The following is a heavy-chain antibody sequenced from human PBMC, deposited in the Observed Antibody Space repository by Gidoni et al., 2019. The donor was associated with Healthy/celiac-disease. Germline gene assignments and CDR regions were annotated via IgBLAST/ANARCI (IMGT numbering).Heavy chain of an antibody. Sequence: QVQLQQWGAGLLKPAETLSLTCAVYGGSISGYYWSWIRQPPGKGLEWSGEINHSGSTNYNPSLKSRVTISVDTSKNQFSLKLSSVTAADTAVYYCARQAPLTGDFFDAFDIWGQGTMVTVSS. D-gene: IGHD7-27*01. V-gene: IGHV4-34*01. J-gene: IGHJ3*02. CDR1: GGSISGYY. CDR3: ARQAPLTGDFFDAFDI. CDR2: INHSGST.